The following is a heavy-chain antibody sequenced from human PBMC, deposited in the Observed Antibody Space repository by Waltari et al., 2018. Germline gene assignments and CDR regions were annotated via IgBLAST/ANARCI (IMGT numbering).Heavy chain of an antibody. Sequence: QLVQSGGGLVQPGGSRRLSCVASGFMFKNHWMLWARQAPGKGRQWVAKIHAEGTVTYYVDSVKGRFTVSRDNARNSLFLQMTSLTTDDTAIYYCARDNTFYSDDLWGQGTLVTVSS. J-gene: IGHJ5*02. CDR1: GFMFKNHW. CDR2: IHAEGTVT. V-gene: IGHV3-7*01. D-gene: IGHD2-2*02. CDR3: ARDNTFYSDDL.